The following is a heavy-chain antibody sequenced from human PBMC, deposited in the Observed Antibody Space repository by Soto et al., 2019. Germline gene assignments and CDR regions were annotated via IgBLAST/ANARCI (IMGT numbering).Heavy chain of an antibody. J-gene: IGHJ6*02. D-gene: IGHD6-13*01. Sequence: PSETLSLTCTVSGGYISSSSYYWGWIRQPPGKGLEWIGSIYYSGSTYYNPSLKSRVTISVDTSKNQFSLKLSSVTAADTAVYYCASLTEVIAAAGTVYYYGMDVWGQGTTVTVSS. V-gene: IGHV4-39*01. CDR1: GGYISSSSYY. CDR2: IYYSGST. CDR3: ASLTEVIAAAGTVYYYGMDV.